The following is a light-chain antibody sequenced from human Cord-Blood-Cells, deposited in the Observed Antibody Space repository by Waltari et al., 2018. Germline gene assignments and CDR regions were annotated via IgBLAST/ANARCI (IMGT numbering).Light chain of an antibody. CDR1: SSDVGSYNP. CDR3: CSYAGSSTYV. V-gene: IGLV2-23*01. CDR2: EGS. J-gene: IGLJ1*01. Sequence: QSALTQPASVSGSPGPSITISCTGTSSDVGSYNPVSWYQQHPGKTTKLMIYEGSKRPSGVSNRFSGSKSGNTASLTISGLQAEDEADYYCCSYAGSSTYVFGTGTKVTVL.